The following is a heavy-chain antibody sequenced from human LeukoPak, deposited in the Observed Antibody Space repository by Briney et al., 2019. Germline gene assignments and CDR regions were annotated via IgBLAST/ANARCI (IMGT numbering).Heavy chain of an antibody. J-gene: IGHJ6*02. CDR2: IRQDGSEE. D-gene: IGHD1-26*01. Sequence: GGSLRLSCAASGFTFSDHWMTWVRQAPGKGLEWVANIRQDGSEEYYVDSVKGRFTISRDKAKNSLYLQMTSLRAEDTAVYYCARTLRPGGYFAYYYGMDVWGQGTTVTVSS. CDR1: GFTFSDHW. CDR3: ARTLRPGGYFAYYYGMDV. V-gene: IGHV3-7*01.